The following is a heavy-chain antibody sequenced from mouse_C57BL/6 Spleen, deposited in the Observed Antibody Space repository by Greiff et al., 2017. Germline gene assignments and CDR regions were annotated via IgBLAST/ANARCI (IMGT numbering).Heavy chain of an antibody. Sequence: VQLQQSGPELVKPGASVKISCKASGYTFTDYYMNWVKQSHGKSLEWIGDINPNNGGTSYNQKFKGKATLTVDKSSSTAYMELRSLTSEDSAVYYCAWAPFAYWGQGTLVTVSA. CDR3: AWAPFAY. V-gene: IGHV1-26*01. CDR2: INPNNGGT. J-gene: IGHJ3*01. CDR1: GYTFTDYY.